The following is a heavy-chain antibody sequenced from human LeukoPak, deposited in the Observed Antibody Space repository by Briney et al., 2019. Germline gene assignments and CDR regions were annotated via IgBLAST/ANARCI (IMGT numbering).Heavy chain of an antibody. J-gene: IGHJ5*02. CDR3: AKDNYYDTNGYLGLFDI. Sequence: GGSLRLSCAASGFTVSTNCMTWVRQAPGKGLEWVSTIYSGGTTYYADSVMGRFTISRHNSRNTLYLQMNSLRAEDTAVYYCAKDNYYDTNGYLGLFDIWGQGTLVTVSS. CDR2: IYSGGTT. D-gene: IGHD3-22*01. CDR1: GFTVSTNC. V-gene: IGHV3-53*04.